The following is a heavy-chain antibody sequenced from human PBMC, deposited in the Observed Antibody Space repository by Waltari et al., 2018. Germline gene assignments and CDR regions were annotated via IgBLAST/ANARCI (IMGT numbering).Heavy chain of an antibody. J-gene: IGHJ4*02. Sequence: QVQLVQSGAEVKKPGSSVKVSCKASGGTFSSYAISWVRQAPGQGLEWMGGIIPILGTANYEQKFQGRVTITADESTSTAYMELSSLRSEDTAVYYCARVGYYYDSSGYYLDYWGQGTLVTVSS. V-gene: IGHV1-69*01. CDR3: ARVGYYYDSSGYYLDY. CDR2: IIPILGTA. CDR1: GGTFSSYA. D-gene: IGHD3-22*01.